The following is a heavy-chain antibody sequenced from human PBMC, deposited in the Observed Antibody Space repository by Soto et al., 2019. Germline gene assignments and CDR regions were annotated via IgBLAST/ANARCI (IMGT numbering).Heavy chain of an antibody. J-gene: IGHJ3*02. CDR1: GGSISSYY. D-gene: IGHD2-15*01. Sequence: SETLSLTCTVSGGSISSYYWSWIRQPPGKGLVWIGYIYYSGSTNYNPSLKSRVTISVDTSKNQFSLKLSSVTAADTAVYYCARDSGYCSGGSYYLTSPWAFDIWGQGTMV. CDR3: ARDSGYCSGGSYYLTSPWAFDI. V-gene: IGHV4-59*01. CDR2: IYYSGST.